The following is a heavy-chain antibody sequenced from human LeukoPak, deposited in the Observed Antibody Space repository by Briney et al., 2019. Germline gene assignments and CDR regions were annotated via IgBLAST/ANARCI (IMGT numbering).Heavy chain of an antibody. V-gene: IGHV1-2*02. CDR3: ARGGYSSSWYLIDP. CDR1: GYTFTGYY. CDR2: INPNSGGT. Sequence: ASVTVSFKASGYTFTGYYMHWVRQAPGQGLELMGWINPNSGGTNYAQKFQGRVTMTRDTSISTAYMELSRLRSDDTAVYYCARGGYSSSWYLIDPWGQGTLVTVSS. J-gene: IGHJ5*02. D-gene: IGHD6-13*01.